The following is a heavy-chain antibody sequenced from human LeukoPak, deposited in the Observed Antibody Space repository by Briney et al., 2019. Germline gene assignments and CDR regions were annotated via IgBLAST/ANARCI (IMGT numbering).Heavy chain of an antibody. V-gene: IGHV4-34*01. J-gene: IGHJ3*02. CDR2: INHSGST. CDR1: GGSFSGYY. Sequence: SETLSLTCAVYGGSFSGYYWSWIRQPPGKGLEWIGEINHSGSTNYNPSLKSRVTISVDTSKNQFSLKLSSVTAADTAVYYCARGRRTGHSYGPNAFDIWGQGTMAIVSS. CDR3: ARGRRTGHSYGPNAFDI. D-gene: IGHD5-18*01.